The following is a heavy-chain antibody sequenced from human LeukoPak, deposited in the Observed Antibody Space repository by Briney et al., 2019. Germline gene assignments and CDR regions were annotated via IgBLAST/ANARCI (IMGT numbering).Heavy chain of an antibody. CDR3: ARVAEGSWYAWYFDL. D-gene: IGHD6-13*01. V-gene: IGHV3-9*01. CDR2: ISWNSGSI. CDR1: GFTFDDYA. Sequence: GRSLRLSCADSGFTFDDYAMHWVRQAPGKGLEWVSGISWNSGSIGYADSVKGRFTISRDNSKNTLYLQMNSLRAEDTAVYYCARVAEGSWYAWYFDLWGRGTLVTVSS. J-gene: IGHJ2*01.